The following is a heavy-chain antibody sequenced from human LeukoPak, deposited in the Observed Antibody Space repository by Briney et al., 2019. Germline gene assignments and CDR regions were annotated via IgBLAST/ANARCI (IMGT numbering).Heavy chain of an antibody. CDR2: IYYRGST. D-gene: IGHD6-19*01. CDR1: GGSISSFQ. V-gene: IGHV4-59*01. CDR3: ARDMVAGTGWFDP. J-gene: IGHJ5*02. Sequence: SETLSLTCTVSGGSISSFQWSWLRQPPGKGLEWIGYIYYRGSTNYNPSLKSRVTISVDTSKNQVSLKLSSVTAADTAVYYCARDMVAGTGWFDPWGQGTLVSVSS.